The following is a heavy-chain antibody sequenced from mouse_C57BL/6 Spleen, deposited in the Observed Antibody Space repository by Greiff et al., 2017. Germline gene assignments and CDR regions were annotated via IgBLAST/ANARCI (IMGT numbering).Heavy chain of an antibody. D-gene: IGHD3-3*01. CDR2: ISYDGSN. J-gene: IGHJ2*01. V-gene: IGHV3-6*01. CDR1: GYSITSGYY. CDR3: ARGGDPYYFDY. Sequence: ESGPGLVKPSQSLSLTCSVTGYSITSGYYWNWIRQFPGNKLEWMGYISYDGSNNYNPSLKNRISITRDASKNQFFLKLNSVTTEDTATYYCARGGDPYYFDYWGQGTTLTVSS.